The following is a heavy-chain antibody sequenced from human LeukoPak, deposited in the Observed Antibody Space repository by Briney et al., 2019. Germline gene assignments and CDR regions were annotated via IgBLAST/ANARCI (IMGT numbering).Heavy chain of an antibody. CDR2: INSDGSST. CDR1: GFTFSSYW. V-gene: IGHV3-74*01. CDR3: AGIGSYPYYFDY. J-gene: IGHJ4*02. Sequence: GGSLRLSCAASGFTFSSYWMHWVRQAPGKGLVWVSRINSDGSSTSYADSVKGRFTISRDNAKKSLYLQMNSLRAEDTAVYYCAGIGSYPYYFDYWGQGALVTVSS. D-gene: IGHD1-26*01.